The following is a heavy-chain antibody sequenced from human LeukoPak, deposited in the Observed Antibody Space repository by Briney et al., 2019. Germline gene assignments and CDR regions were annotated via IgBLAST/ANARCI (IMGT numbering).Heavy chain of an antibody. CDR2: INYSGIT. CDR1: GGSISSSSYY. V-gene: IGHV4-39*01. Sequence: SETLSLTCTVSGGSISSSSYYWGWIRQPPGKGLEWIGHINYSGITYYSPSLQSRVTISVDTSKNQISLKVNSVTAADTAVYYCARHRNGFFYYYYMDVWGQGTTVTVSS. J-gene: IGHJ6*03. CDR3: ARHRNGFFYYYYMDV. D-gene: IGHD3-3*01.